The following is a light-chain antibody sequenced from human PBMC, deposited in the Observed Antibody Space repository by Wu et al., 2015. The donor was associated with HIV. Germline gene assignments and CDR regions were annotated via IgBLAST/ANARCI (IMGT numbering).Light chain of an antibody. J-gene: IGKJ4*01. Sequence: EIVLTQSPATLSLSPGERATLSCRASQSVSSYLAWYQQKPGQAPRLLIYDASNRATGIPARFSGSGSGTDFTLTISSLEPEDFAVYYCQQRSNWSGLTFGGGTKVRSN. CDR3: QQRSNWSGLT. CDR2: DAS. CDR1: QSVSSY. V-gene: IGKV3-11*01.